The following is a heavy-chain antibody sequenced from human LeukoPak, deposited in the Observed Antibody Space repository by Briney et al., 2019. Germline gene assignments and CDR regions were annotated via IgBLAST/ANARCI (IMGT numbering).Heavy chain of an antibody. D-gene: IGHD3-16*01. Sequence: GGSLRLSCAASGFTFSGHWMSWVRQAPGKGLEWVANIKSDGSEKYYVDSVKGRFTISRDNAKNSLYLQMNSLRPEDTAVYYCAKISRYGLDYWGQGSLVTVS. CDR1: GFTFSGHW. CDR3: AKISRYGLDY. J-gene: IGHJ4*02. V-gene: IGHV3-7*02. CDR2: IKSDGSEK.